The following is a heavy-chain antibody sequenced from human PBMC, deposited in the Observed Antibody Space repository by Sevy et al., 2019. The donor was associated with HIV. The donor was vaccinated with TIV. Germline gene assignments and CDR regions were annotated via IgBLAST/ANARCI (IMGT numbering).Heavy chain of an antibody. CDR1: DGSISSYY. CDR3: ARDCGYSSSWYTPTGMLVWWFDP. V-gene: IGHV4-4*07. D-gene: IGHD6-13*01. Sequence: SETLSLTCTVSDGSISSYYWSWIRQPAGKGLEWIGRIYTSGSTNYNPSLKSRVTMSVDTSKNQFSLKLSSVTAADTAVYYCARDCGYSSSWYTPTGMLVWWFDPWGQGTLVTVSS. CDR2: IYTSGST. J-gene: IGHJ5*02.